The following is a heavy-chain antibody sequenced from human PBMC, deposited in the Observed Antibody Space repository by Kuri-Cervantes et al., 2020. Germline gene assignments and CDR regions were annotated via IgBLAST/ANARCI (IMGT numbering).Heavy chain of an antibody. Sequence: GESLKISCAASGFTFSSYAMHWVRQAPGKGLEWVAVISYDRSNKYYADSVKGRFTISRDNSKNTLYLQMSSLRAEDTAVYYCARSLAHHGSSSYMGVWGKGTTVTVSS. J-gene: IGHJ6*03. CDR3: ARSLAHHGSSSYMGV. CDR1: GFTFSSYA. V-gene: IGHV3-30*15. CDR2: ISYDRSNK. D-gene: IGHD6-13*01.